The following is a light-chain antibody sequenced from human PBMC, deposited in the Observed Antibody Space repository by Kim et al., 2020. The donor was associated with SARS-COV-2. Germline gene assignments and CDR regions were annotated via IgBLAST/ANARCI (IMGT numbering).Light chain of an antibody. CDR3: QSYDSNIQGV. V-gene: IGLV6-57*01. CDR2: EDD. J-gene: IGLJ3*02. CDR1: SGSITSNY. Sequence: KAVTISCTRSSGSITSNYVQWHQQRPGSSPPTLIFEDDQRPSGVPDRFSASIDSSSNSASLTISELKTEDEGDYYCQSYDSNIQGVFGGGTQLTVL.